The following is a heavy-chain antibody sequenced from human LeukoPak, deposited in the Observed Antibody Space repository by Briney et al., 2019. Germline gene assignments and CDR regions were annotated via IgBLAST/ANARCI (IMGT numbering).Heavy chain of an antibody. CDR3: ARGYLVLRDY. CDR1: GFTFSNYW. D-gene: IGHD2/OR15-2a*01. Sequence: GGSLRLSCAASGFTFSNYWMHWVRQAPGKGLVWVSRINSDGSSTTYADSVKGRFAISRDNAKNTLYLQMNSLRAEDTAVYYCARGYLVLRDYWGQGTLVIVSS. CDR2: INSDGSST. V-gene: IGHV3-74*01. J-gene: IGHJ4*02.